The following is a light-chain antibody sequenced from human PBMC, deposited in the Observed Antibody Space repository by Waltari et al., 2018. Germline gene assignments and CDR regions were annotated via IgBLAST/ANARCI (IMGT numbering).Light chain of an antibody. V-gene: IGLV8-61*01. J-gene: IGLJ3*02. CDR1: SGSVAASFY. Sequence: QTVVTQEPSVSVSPGGTVTLTCALSSGSVAASFYSSWYQQTPVQAPRTLIYSTNTRLFGVPNRFSGSILGNKAALTIAGAQADDEADYYCVLYMDSGVWVFGGGTKLTVL. CDR3: VLYMDSGVWV. CDR2: STN.